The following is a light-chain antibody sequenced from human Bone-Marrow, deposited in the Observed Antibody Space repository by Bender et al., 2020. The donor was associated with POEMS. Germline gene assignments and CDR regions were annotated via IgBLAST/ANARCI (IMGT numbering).Light chain of an antibody. CDR1: NSNTGAGYD. CDR3: QSFDTSLNHV. J-gene: IGLJ1*01. Sequence: QSVLTQPPSASGTPGLRVTISCSGSNSNTGAGYDVHWYQQLPGTAPKLLIYGNSNRPSGVPDRFSGSKSGTSASLAITGLQAEDEADYYCQSFDTSLNHVFGTGTRVTVL. CDR2: GNS. V-gene: IGLV1-40*01.